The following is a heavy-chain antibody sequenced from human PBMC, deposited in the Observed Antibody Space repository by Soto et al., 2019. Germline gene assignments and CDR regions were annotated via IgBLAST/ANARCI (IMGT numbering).Heavy chain of an antibody. CDR1: GGSISSGGYY. Sequence: QVQLQESGPGLVKPSQTLSLTCTVSGGSISSGGYYWSWIRQHPGKGLERIGYIYYSGSTYYSPSFKSRVTISVDTSKNQFSLKLSSVTAADTAVYYCARGGRRSPGMDVWGQGTTVTVSS. V-gene: IGHV4-31*03. CDR3: ARGGRRSPGMDV. J-gene: IGHJ6*02. CDR2: IYYSGST.